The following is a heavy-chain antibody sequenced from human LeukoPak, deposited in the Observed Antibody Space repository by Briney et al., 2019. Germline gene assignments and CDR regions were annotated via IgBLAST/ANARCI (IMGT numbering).Heavy chain of an antibody. CDR2: ISGYNGYT. J-gene: IGHJ5*02. D-gene: IGHD3-16*01. CDR1: GYIFSNFG. V-gene: IGHV1-18*01. Sequence: ASVKVSCEASGYIFSNFGINWVRQAPGQGLEWMGWISGYNGYTKYAQKLQGRVTMTTDTSTSTAHMELRSLRSDDTAVYYCARVSPHRKMSYGNQNWFDTWGQGTLVTVSS. CDR3: ARVSPHRKMSYGNQNWFDT.